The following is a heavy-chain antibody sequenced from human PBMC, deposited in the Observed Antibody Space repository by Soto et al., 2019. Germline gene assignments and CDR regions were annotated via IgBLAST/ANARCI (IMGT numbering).Heavy chain of an antibody. J-gene: IGHJ4*02. CDR2: IYYSGST. V-gene: IGHV4-39*01. CDR3: ARLTNRKWILQTRTYFDY. CDR1: GGSISSSSYY. D-gene: IGHD5-18*01. Sequence: QLQLQESGPGLVKPSETLSLTCTVSGGSISSSSYYWGWIRQPPGKGLEWIGSIYYSGSTYYNPSLKSRVTISVDTSKNQFSLKLSSVTAADTAVYYCARLTNRKWILQTRTYFDYWGQGTLVTVSS.